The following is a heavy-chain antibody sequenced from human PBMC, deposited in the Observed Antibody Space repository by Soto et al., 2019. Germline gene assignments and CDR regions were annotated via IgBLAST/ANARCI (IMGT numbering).Heavy chain of an antibody. CDR1: GGSISSYY. CDR2: IYFSGST. V-gene: IGHV4-59*01. D-gene: IGHD3-22*01. J-gene: IGHJ4*02. Sequence: SETLSLTCTVSGGSISSYYWSWIRQPPGKGLEWIGYIYFSGSTNYNPSLKSRVTISVDTSKNQFSLKLSSVTAADMAVYYCARDGYYYDSSGYQSVYYFDYWGQGTRVTVSS. CDR3: ARDGYYYDSSGYQSVYYFDY.